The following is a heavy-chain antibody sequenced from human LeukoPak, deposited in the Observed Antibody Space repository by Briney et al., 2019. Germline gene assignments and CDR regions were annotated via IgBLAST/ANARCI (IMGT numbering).Heavy chain of an antibody. CDR1: GYTFTKYA. CDR2: INGGLENT. Sequence: ASVKVSCKACGYTFTKYAIHWVRQAPGQSLEWMGQINGGLENTKYSQRFLGRVTITRDISANTADMELSTLTSEDTAVYYCARAEVLLSYGPNKHCLDVWGQATTVTVSS. CDR3: ARAEVLLSYGPNKHCLDV. V-gene: IGHV1-3*01. D-gene: IGHD3-10*01. J-gene: IGHJ6*02.